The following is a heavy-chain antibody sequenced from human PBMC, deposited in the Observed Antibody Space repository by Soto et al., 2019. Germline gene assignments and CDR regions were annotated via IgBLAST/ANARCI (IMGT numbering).Heavy chain of an antibody. V-gene: IGHV3-15*01. CDR1: GFTFSSPW. D-gene: IGHD1-26*01. CDR2: IKSKTDGGTT. CDR3: TTVYPGDWFDP. Sequence: GGSLRLSCAGSGFTFSSPWMSWVRQAPGRGLEWVGRIKSKTDGGTTDYAAPVNGRFTISRDDSKNTLYLQMNSLKTEDTAVYYCTTVYPGDWFDPWGQGTLVTVSS. J-gene: IGHJ5*02.